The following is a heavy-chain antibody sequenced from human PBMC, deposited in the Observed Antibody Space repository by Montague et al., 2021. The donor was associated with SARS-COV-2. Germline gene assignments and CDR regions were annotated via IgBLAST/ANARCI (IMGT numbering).Heavy chain of an antibody. J-gene: IGHJ5*02. Sequence: SETLSLTCTVSGASISSTSYYWGWIRQPPGKGLAWIGTVLHSGNTYYNPSLKSRLTISVDAPKQQFSLRLSSVTAADTAVYYCTKTDKGVVLPPRLGSFDPWGQGTLVIVAS. D-gene: IGHD3-10*01. CDR3: TKTDKGVVLPPRLGSFDP. CDR2: VLHSGNT. V-gene: IGHV4-39*01. CDR1: GASISSTSYY.